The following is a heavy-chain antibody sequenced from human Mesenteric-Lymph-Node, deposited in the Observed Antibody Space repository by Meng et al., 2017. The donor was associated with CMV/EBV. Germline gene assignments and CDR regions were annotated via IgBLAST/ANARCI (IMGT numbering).Heavy chain of an antibody. J-gene: IGHJ6*02. V-gene: IGHV3-9*01. CDR3: ARAVYYGSGSSATYYYYYGMDV. CDR1: GLTFEEFA. Sequence: SLKISCAPSGLTFEEFAMCWVRQPPGKGLEWVSGINWNSGGIGYGDSVKGRFTLSRENTKISLYLRMNSLRAEDTAVYYCARAVYYGSGSSATYYYYYGMDVWGQGTTVTVSS. D-gene: IGHD3-10*01. CDR2: INWNSGGI.